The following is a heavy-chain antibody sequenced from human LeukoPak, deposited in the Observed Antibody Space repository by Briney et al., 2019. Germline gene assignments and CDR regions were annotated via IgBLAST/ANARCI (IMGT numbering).Heavy chain of an antibody. J-gene: IGHJ4*02. D-gene: IGHD2-15*01. CDR1: GFTVNSNY. CDR3: AKAGGSLKPFDY. CDR2: IYSGGTT. V-gene: IGHV3-53*01. Sequence: GGSLRLSCAASGFTVNSNYMNWVRQAPGKGLEWVAIIYSGGTTYYADSVKGGFTISRDNSKNTVYLQMNSLRAEDTDVYYCAKAGGSLKPFDYWAQGTLVTVSS.